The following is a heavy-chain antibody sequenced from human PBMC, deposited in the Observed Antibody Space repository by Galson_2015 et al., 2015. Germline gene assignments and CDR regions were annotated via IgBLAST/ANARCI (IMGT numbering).Heavy chain of an antibody. CDR2: GGT. J-gene: IGHJ6*02. D-gene: IGHD5-24*01. Sequence: GGTNYAQKFQGWVTMTRDTSISTAYMELGRLRSDDTAVYYCARDPLRMAHHYYYYGMDVWGQGTTVTVSS. V-gene: IGHV1-2*04. CDR3: ARDPLRMAHHYYYYGMDV.